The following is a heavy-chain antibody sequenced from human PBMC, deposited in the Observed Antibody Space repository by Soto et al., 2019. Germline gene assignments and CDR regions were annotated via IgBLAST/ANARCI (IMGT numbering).Heavy chain of an antibody. J-gene: IGHJ5*02. CDR1: GASISSYY. D-gene: IGHD2-2*03. Sequence: PSETLSLTCTVSGASISSYYWSWIRQPPGKGLEWIGYISSSGSNYNPSLKSRVTISLDTSKNEFSLKLTSVTAADTAVYYCARNNPLDSWGQGTLVPVS. CDR2: ISSSGS. CDR3: ARNNPLDS. V-gene: IGHV4-59*01.